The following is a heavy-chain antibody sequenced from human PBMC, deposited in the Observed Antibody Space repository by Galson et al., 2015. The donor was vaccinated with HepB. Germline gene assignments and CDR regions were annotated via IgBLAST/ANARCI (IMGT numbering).Heavy chain of an antibody. J-gene: IGHJ5*02. V-gene: IGHV3-23*01. Sequence: SLRLPCAASGFTLVSPFSSYAMSWVRQAPGKGLEWVSTISGSGGSTYYADSVKGRFTISRDNSKNTLYLQMNSLRAEDTAVYFCARDGAYSTYYGTNWFDPWGQGTLVTVSS. CDR2: ISGSGGST. CDR1: GFTLVSPFSSYA. D-gene: IGHD4-11*01. CDR3: ARDGAYSTYYGTNWFDP.